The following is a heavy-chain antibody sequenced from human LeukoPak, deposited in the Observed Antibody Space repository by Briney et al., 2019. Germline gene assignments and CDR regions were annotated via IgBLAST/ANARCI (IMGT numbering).Heavy chain of an antibody. J-gene: IGHJ4*02. D-gene: IGHD1-26*01. CDR3: ARITWELLGFGYYFDY. CDR2: LIGTGAGT. CDR1: GFSFSNYV. Sequence: PGGSLRLSCAASGFSFSNYVMTLIGTGAGTYYADSVKGRFTISRDNAKNSLYLQMNSLRAEDTAVYYCARITWELLGFGYYFDYWGQGTLVTVSS. V-gene: IGHV3-23*01.